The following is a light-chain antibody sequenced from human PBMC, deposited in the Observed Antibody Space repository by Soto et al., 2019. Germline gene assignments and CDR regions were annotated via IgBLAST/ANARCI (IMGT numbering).Light chain of an antibody. CDR3: QQYNNWPPIT. CDR2: GAS. V-gene: IGKV3-15*01. CDR1: QSVRSS. Sequence: VMTQSHVTLSVSPGERATLSCRASQSVRSSVAWYQQKPGQAPRLLFYGASTRATGIPARFSGSGSGTEFTLTISSLQSEDVAVYYCQQYNNWPPITFGQGTRLEI. J-gene: IGKJ5*01.